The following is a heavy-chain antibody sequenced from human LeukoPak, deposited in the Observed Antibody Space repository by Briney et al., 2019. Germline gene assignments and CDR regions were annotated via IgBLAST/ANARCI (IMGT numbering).Heavy chain of an antibody. D-gene: IGHD3-3*01. J-gene: IGHJ6*03. CDR3: ARAISLVIFGVVIEAYYYMDV. CDR1: GGSISSYY. V-gene: IGHV4-4*07. Sequence: SETLSLTCTVSGGSISSYYWSWIRQPAGKGLEWIGRIYTSGSTNYNPSLKSRVTMSVDTSKNQFSLKLSSVTAADTAVYYCARAISLVIFGVVIEAYYYMDVWGKGTTVTVSS. CDR2: IYTSGST.